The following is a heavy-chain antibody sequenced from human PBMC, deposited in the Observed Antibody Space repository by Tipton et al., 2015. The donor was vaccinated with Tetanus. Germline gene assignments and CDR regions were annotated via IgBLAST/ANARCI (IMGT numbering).Heavy chain of an antibody. CDR2: ISSSSRYI. V-gene: IGHV3-21*01. J-gene: IGHJ4*02. CDR3: ARGMAEASNCGGDCYSDY. Sequence: SLRLSCAASGFTFSNYAMSWVRQAPGKGLEWVSSISSSSRYIYYADSVKGRFTISRDNAKNSLYLQMNSLRAEDTAVYSCARGMAEASNCGGDCYSDYWGQGTLVTVSS. D-gene: IGHD2-21*02. CDR1: GFTFSNYA.